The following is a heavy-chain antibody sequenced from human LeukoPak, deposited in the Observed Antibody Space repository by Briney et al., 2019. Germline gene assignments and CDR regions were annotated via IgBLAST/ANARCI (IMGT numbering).Heavy chain of an antibody. CDR3: AREGVVVVPAATLNDY. CDR2: ISGSGGST. V-gene: IGHV3-23*01. Sequence: PGGSLRLSCAASGFTFSSYAMSWVRQAPGKGLEWVSAISGSGGSTYYADSVKGRFTISRDNSKNTLYLQMNSLRAEDAAVYYCAREGVVVVPAATLNDYWGQGTLVTVSS. CDR1: GFTFSSYA. J-gene: IGHJ4*02. D-gene: IGHD2-2*01.